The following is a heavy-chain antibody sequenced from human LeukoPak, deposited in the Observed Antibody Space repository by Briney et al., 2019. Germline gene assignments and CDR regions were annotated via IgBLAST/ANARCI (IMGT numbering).Heavy chain of an antibody. V-gene: IGHV4-39*07. Sequence: SETLSLTCTVSGDSISTNKYYWGWIRQPPGKGLEWIGSMHYSGGTHYNPSLKSRITISIDTSTNQFSLKLSSVTAADTAVYYCARGYYDILTGYPYHAFDIWGQGTMVTVSS. CDR2: MHYSGGT. CDR1: GDSISTNKYY. D-gene: IGHD3-9*01. CDR3: ARGYYDILTGYPYHAFDI. J-gene: IGHJ3*02.